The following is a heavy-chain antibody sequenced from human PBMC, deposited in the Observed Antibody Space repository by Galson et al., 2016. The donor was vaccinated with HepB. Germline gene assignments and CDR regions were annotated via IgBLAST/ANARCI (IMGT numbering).Heavy chain of an antibody. V-gene: IGHV1-2*02. CDR2: INTYNGGP. CDR1: GYNFIGHY. Sequence: SVKVSCKAVGYNFIGHYIHWVRQAPGQGLEWVGWINTYNGGPHYAQKFQGRVAMTRDTSVSTAYMELNGLTSDDTAVYYCARGFQAPYYFYGLDVWGQGTTVIV. J-gene: IGHJ6*02. CDR3: ARGFQAPYYFYGLDV.